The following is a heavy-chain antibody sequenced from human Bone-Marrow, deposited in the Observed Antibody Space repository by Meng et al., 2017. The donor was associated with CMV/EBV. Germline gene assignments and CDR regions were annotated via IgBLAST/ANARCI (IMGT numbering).Heavy chain of an antibody. CDR2: ISSTSSYI. D-gene: IGHD4-11*01. CDR1: GFTFSSYS. Sequence: GESLKISCAASGFTFSSYSMNWVRQAPGKGLEWVSSISSTSSYIYYADSVKGRFTISRDNAKNSLYMQMNSLRADDTAVYYCARVTVHGFFDHWGQGTLVTVSS. J-gene: IGHJ4*02. CDR3: ARVTVHGFFDH. V-gene: IGHV3-21*01.